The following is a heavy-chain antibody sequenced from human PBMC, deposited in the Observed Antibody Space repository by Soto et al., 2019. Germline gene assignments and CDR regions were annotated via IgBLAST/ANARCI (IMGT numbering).Heavy chain of an antibody. CDR3: ARELWGSHCMNYCEY. D-gene: IGHD3-16*01. V-gene: IGHV3-53*01. Sequence: RSQRLSCAAHGFPVSGDYLSSVCQAQGKGLEWVSVIYSDGRTYYADSVKGRFTISRDNSKNTLYLQMNSLRAEDTAVYYCARELWGSHCMNYCEYWDQGT. CDR2: IYSDGRT. J-gene: IGHJ4*02. CDR1: GFPVSGDY.